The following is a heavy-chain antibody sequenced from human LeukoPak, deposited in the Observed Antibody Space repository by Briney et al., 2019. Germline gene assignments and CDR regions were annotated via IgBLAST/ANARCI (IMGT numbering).Heavy chain of an antibody. CDR2: IYYSGST. D-gene: IGHD3-22*01. CDR1: RGSTSSSSYY. J-gene: IGHJ4*02. CDR3: ATSSGYPFDY. V-gene: IGHV4-39*01. Sequence: SGTMPVNCTVTRGSTSSSSYYWRWISQPPGNGLEWLRSIYYSGSTYINSSLKSRVTISVDTSKNQFSLKLSSVTAADTAVYYCATSSGYPFDYWGQGTLVTVSS.